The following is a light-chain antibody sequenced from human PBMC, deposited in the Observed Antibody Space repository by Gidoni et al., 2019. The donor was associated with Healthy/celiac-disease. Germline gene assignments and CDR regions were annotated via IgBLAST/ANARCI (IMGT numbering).Light chain of an antibody. Sequence: PQLLIYGNSNRPSGVPDRFSGSKSGTSASLAITGLQAEDEADYYCQSYDSSRTLFGTGTKVTVL. CDR3: QSYDSSRTL. CDR2: GNS. V-gene: IGLV1-40*01. J-gene: IGLJ1*01.